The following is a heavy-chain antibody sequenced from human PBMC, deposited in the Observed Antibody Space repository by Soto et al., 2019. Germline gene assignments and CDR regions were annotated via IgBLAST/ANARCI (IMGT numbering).Heavy chain of an antibody. V-gene: IGHV3-48*01. CDR3: ARDLIYSFDS. D-gene: IGHD2-15*01. Sequence: GGSLRLSCAASGFTFSSYSMNWVRQAPGKGLEWISYISSGSSTIIYADSVKGRFTISRDNAKDSLSLQMNSLRADDSAVYYCARDLIYSFDSWGQGTLVTVSS. J-gene: IGHJ4*02. CDR1: GFTFSSYS. CDR2: ISSGSSTI.